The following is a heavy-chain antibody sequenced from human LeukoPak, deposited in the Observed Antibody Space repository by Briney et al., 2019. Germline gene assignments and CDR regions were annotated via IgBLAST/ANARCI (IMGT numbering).Heavy chain of an antibody. Sequence: PGGSLRLSCTASGFTFGDYAMSWVRQAPGKGLEWVGFIRTKAYGGTTEYAASAKGRFTISRDDSKSIVYLQMNSLKTEDTAVYYCARELSGSYYDFDYWGQGTLVTVSS. D-gene: IGHD1-26*01. CDR3: ARELSGSYYDFDY. CDR2: IRTKAYGGTT. V-gene: IGHV3-49*04. J-gene: IGHJ4*02. CDR1: GFTFGDYA.